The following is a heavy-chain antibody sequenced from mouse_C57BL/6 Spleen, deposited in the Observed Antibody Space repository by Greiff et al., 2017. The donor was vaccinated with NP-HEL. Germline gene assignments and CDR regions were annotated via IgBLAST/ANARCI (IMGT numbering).Heavy chain of an antibody. V-gene: IGHV2-2*01. Sequence: QVHVKQSGPGLVQPSQSLSITCTVSGFSLTSYGVHWVRQSPGKGLEWLGVIWSGGSTDYNAAFISRLSISKDNSKSQVFFKMNSLQADDTAIYYCARNLETSWDYFDYWGQGTTLTVSS. CDR2: IWSGGST. CDR3: ARNLETSWDYFDY. J-gene: IGHJ2*01. D-gene: IGHD2-1*01. CDR1: GFSLTSYG.